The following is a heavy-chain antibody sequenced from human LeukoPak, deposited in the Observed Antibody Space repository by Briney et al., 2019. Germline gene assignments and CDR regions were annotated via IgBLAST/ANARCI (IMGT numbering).Heavy chain of an antibody. J-gene: IGHJ4*02. CDR2: IYYSGST. Sequence: PSETLSLTCTVSGGSISSSSYYWGWIRQPPGKGLEWIGSIYYSGSTYYNPSLKSRVTISVDTSKNQFSLKLSSVTAADTAVYYCARGPQYSSSWYQNWVTAPFDYWGQGTLVTVSS. CDR3: ARGPQYSSSWYQNWVTAPFDY. CDR1: GGSISSSSYY. D-gene: IGHD6-13*01. V-gene: IGHV4-39*07.